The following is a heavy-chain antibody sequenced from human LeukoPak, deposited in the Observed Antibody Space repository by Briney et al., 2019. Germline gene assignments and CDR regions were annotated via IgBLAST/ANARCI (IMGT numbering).Heavy chain of an antibody. CDR2: ISPDGSDK. J-gene: IGHJ4*02. D-gene: IGHD2/OR15-2a*01. CDR1: GFTFSTYW. Sequence: GGSLRLSCVASGFTFSTYWMNWVRQAPGKGLERVGTISPDGSDKYYVDSVKGRFTISRDNAKTSLYLQINSLRADDTALYFCARGIVIVVGASDHFDYWGQGTLITVSS. V-gene: IGHV3-7*01. CDR3: ARGIVIVVGASDHFDY.